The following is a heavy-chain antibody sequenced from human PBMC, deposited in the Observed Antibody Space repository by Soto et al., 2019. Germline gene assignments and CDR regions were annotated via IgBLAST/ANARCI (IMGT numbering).Heavy chain of an antibody. D-gene: IGHD2-8*02. Sequence: GDSVQVSCKASGYTFTSYYMHWVRQAPGQGLEWMGIINPSGGSTSYAQKFQGRVTMTRDTSTSTVYMELSSLRSEDTAVYYCARVWSPTFYGMDVWGQGTTVTVSS. CDR1: GYTFTSYY. CDR2: INPSGGST. V-gene: IGHV1-46*01. CDR3: ARVWSPTFYGMDV. J-gene: IGHJ6*02.